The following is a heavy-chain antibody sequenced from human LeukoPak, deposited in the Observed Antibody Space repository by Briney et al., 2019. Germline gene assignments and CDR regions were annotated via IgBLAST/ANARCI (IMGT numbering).Heavy chain of an antibody. CDR2: IRYDGSNK. V-gene: IGHV3-30*02. J-gene: IGHJ4*02. CDR3: AKALNYYDSRPIDY. Sequence: PGGSLRLSCGASGFTFSSYGMHWVRQAPGKGLEWVAFIRYDGSNKYYADSVKGRFTISRDNSKNTLYLQMNSLRAEDTAVYYCAKALNYYDSRPIDYWGQGTLVTVSS. CDR1: GFTFSSYG. D-gene: IGHD3-22*01.